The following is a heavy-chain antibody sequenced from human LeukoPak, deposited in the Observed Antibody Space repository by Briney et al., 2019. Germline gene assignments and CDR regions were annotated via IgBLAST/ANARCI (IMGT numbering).Heavy chain of an antibody. Sequence: GGSLRLSCAASGFTFSSYWMHWVRQAPGKGLEWVANIKQDGSEKYYVGSVKGRFTISRDNAKNSLYLQMNSLRAEDTAVYYCAREGYYYGMDVWGQGTTVTVSS. V-gene: IGHV3-7*03. J-gene: IGHJ6*02. CDR3: AREGYYYGMDV. CDR1: GFTFSSYW. CDR2: IKQDGSEK.